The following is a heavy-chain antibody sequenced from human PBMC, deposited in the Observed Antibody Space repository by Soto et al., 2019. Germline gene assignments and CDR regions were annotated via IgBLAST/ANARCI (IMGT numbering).Heavy chain of an antibody. V-gene: IGHV4-59*01. CDR2: IYYSGST. D-gene: IGHD5-18*01. CDR1: GGSISSYY. J-gene: IGHJ5*02. CDR3: ARDVFDSYGSSWRKWFDP. Sequence: SETLSLTCTVSGGSISSYYCSWIRQPPWKGLEWIGYIYYSGSTNYNPSLKSRVTISVDTSKKQFSLKLSYVTAPDTAVYYSARDVFDSYGSSWRKWFDPWGQRTLVTVSS.